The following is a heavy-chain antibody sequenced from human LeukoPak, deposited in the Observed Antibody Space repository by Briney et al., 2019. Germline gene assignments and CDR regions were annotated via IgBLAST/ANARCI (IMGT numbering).Heavy chain of an antibody. V-gene: IGHV3-7*04. J-gene: IGHJ4*02. Sequence: GGSLRLSCVASGFTFSTSWMNWVRQAPGKGLEWVANIKGDGSVQSYVDSVKGRFTISRDNAKNSLYLQVNSLRDEDTAVYYCARRHGSSWADFDYWGQGTLVTVSS. CDR2: IKGDGSVQ. CDR1: GFTFSTSW. D-gene: IGHD6-6*01. CDR3: ARRHGSSWADFDY.